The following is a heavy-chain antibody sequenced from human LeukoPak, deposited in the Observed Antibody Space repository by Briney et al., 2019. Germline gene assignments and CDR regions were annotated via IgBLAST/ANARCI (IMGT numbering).Heavy chain of an antibody. D-gene: IGHD3-10*01. CDR3: ARRPLWFGEFDAFDV. V-gene: IGHV4-38-2*01. CDR2: IHQSGTT. CDR1: GYSISSASY. Sequence: SETLSLTCAVSGYSISSASYWGWSRQAPGKGVECIGSIHQSGTTYYSPSLTIRVTISIDTSKNQFSLRLTSVTAADTAVYYCARRPLWFGEFDAFDVWGQGTMVIVS. J-gene: IGHJ3*01.